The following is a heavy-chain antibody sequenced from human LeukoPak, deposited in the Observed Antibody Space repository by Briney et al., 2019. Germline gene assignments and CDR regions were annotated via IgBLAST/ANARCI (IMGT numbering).Heavy chain of an antibody. J-gene: IGHJ4*02. Sequence: PSETLSLTCTVSGGSISSYYWSWIRQPPGKGLEWIGYFYYSGSTNYNPSLKSRVTISVDTSKNQFSLKLSSVTAADTAVYYCARREWDIVVVVAATQSPFDYWGQGTLVTVSS. V-gene: IGHV4-59*12. D-gene: IGHD2-15*01. CDR2: FYYSGST. CDR1: GGSISSYY. CDR3: ARREWDIVVVVAATQSPFDY.